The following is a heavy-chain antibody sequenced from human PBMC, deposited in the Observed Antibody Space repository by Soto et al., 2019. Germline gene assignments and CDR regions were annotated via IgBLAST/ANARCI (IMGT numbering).Heavy chain of an antibody. V-gene: IGHV1-18*01. CDR1: GYTFTSYG. Sequence: GASVKVSCKASGYTFTSYGLSWVRHAPGQGLEWMGWISAYNGNTNYAQKLQGRVTMTTDTSTSTAHMELRSLRSDDTAVYYCTRVTLEPDFWSCYYRPSLPYYFYYWGQGTLVTVSS. CDR2: ISAYNGNT. D-gene: IGHD3-3*01. J-gene: IGHJ4*02. CDR3: TRVTLEPDFWSCYYRPSLPYYFYY.